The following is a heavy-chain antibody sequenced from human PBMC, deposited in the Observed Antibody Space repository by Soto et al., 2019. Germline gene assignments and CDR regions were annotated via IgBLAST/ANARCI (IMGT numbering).Heavy chain of an antibody. CDR3: ARPSVAGSWGPFDY. J-gene: IGHJ4*02. V-gene: IGHV4-59*01. D-gene: IGHD6-19*01. Sequence: TSETLSLTCTVSGGSISGYYWNWVRQPPGKGLEWIGHISYTGSTNYNPSLKSRVTISVDTSKSQFSLKLGSVTAADAAVYYCARPSVAGSWGPFDYWGQGILVTVSS. CDR1: GGSISGYY. CDR2: ISYTGST.